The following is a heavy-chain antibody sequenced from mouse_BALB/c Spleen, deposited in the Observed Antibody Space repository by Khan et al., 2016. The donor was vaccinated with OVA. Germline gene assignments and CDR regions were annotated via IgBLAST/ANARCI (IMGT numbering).Heavy chain of an antibody. D-gene: IGHD1-1*01. CDR3: ARHGSTSWFPY. CDR2: IDPFNGGS. J-gene: IGHJ3*01. Sequence: EVQLQESGPELMKPGASVKISCKASGYSFTSYYIHWVKQSHGKTLEWIGYIDPFNGGSTYNQKFKVTATLTVDKSSNTAYMHLTSLTSEDSAVYYVARHGSTSWFPYWGQGTLVTVSA. CDR1: GYSFTSYY. V-gene: IGHV1-31*01.